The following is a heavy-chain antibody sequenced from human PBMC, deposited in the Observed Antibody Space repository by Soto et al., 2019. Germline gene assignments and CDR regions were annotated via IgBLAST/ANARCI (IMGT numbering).Heavy chain of an antibody. CDR3: ARRAAAGLFDY. D-gene: IGHD6-13*01. CDR2: ISSSGSTI. Sequence: SLRLSCAASGFTFSDYYMSLIRQAPGKGPEWVLYISSSGSTIYYADSVKGRFTISRDNAKNSLYLQMNSLRAEDTAVYYCARRAAAGLFDYWGQGTLVTVSS. CDR1: GFTFSDYY. J-gene: IGHJ4*02. V-gene: IGHV3-11*01.